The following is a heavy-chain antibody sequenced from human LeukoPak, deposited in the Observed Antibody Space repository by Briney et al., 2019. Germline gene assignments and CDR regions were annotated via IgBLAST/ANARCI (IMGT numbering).Heavy chain of an antibody. D-gene: IGHD2-15*01. CDR1: GGSISSSSYY. CDR3: ARPVNNVGYCSGGSCYHMDV. CDR2: IYYSGST. J-gene: IGHJ6*03. Sequence: PSETLSLTCTVSGGSISSSSYYWGWIRQPRRKGLEWIGSIYYSGSTYYNPSLKSRVTISVDTSKNQFSLKLSSVTAADTAVYYCARPVNNVGYCSGGSCYHMDVWGKGTTVTVSS. V-gene: IGHV4-39*01.